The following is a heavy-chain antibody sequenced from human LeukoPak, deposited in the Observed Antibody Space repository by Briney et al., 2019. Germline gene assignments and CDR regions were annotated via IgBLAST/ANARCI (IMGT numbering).Heavy chain of an antibody. CDR3: AGFYGSGSSRFDP. Sequence: SETLSLTCTVSGGSISTYYWSWIRQPPGKGLEWIGYIQYSGSTNYNPSLKSRVTISVDTSKNQFSLKLSSVTAADTAVYYCAGFYGSGSSRFDPWGQGTLVTVSS. CDR1: GGSISTYY. CDR2: IQYSGST. J-gene: IGHJ5*02. D-gene: IGHD3-10*01. V-gene: IGHV4-59*01.